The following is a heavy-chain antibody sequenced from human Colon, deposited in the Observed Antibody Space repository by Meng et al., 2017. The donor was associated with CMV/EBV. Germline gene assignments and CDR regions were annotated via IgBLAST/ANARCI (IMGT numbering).Heavy chain of an antibody. J-gene: IGHJ5*02. CDR1: EFSVSNNE. CDR2: LVVVA. V-gene: IGHV3-38-3*01. CDR3: AKDRAIRSYDNWFDP. D-gene: IGHD1-26*01. Sequence: GESLKISCAASEFSVSNNEMSWVRQAPGKGLEWSHSLVVVAHATQTPGRADSSSPETIPRMNSLRAEDTALYYCAKDRAIRSYDNWFDPWGQGTLVTVSS.